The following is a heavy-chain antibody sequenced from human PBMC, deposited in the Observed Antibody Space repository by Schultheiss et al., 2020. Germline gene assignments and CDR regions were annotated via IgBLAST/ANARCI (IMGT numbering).Heavy chain of an antibody. CDR1: GDSVSSNSVV. Sequence: SQTLSLTCAISGDSVSSNSVVWNWIRQSPSRGLEWLGRTYYRSKWYNDYAISVKSRITINPDTSTNTAYMELRSLRSDDTAVYYCARVVITILTQGDYYYYYYMDVWGKGTTVTVSS. CDR3: ARVVITILTQGDYYYYYYMDV. D-gene: IGHD3-3*01. V-gene: IGHV6-1*01. CDR2: TYYRSKWYN. J-gene: IGHJ6*03.